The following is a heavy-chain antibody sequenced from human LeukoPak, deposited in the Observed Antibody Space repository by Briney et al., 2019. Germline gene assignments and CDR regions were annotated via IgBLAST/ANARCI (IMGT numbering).Heavy chain of an antibody. J-gene: IGHJ5*02. CDR2: IKQDGSEE. CDR1: GFTFSTYW. Sequence: GGSLRLSCAASGFTFSTYWMTWVRQAPGKGLEWVAKIKQDGSEEYYVDSVKGRFTISRDNAKSSLYLQMNSLRAEDTAVYYCAREVAVAGTNWFDPWGQGTLVTVSS. V-gene: IGHV3-7*03. CDR3: AREVAVAGTNWFDP. D-gene: IGHD6-19*01.